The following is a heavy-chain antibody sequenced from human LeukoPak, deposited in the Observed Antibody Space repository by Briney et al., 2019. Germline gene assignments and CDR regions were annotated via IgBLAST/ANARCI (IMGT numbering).Heavy chain of an antibody. CDR3: TSCAYDYRFFEN. CDR1: GFTFSEYY. D-gene: IGHD5-12*01. Sequence: GGSLRLSCVASGFTFSEYYMDWVRQAPGKGLEWVARTRSKANSHSTEYAASVKGRFTISRDDSQNSLYLQMNSLKNEDTAVYYCTSCAYDYRFFENWGQGTLVTVTS. J-gene: IGHJ4*02. V-gene: IGHV3-72*01. CDR2: TRSKANSHST.